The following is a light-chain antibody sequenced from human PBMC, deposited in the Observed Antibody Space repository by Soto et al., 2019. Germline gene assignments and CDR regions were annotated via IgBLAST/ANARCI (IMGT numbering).Light chain of an antibody. Sequence: IHMTHSPSSLSASVGDRVTITFRASQGISTYLNWYQKKPGKAPKLLIYAASSLQSGVPSRFSGSGSGTEFTLTISSLQPEDFAVYYCQQHGSSPITFGQGTRLEIK. CDR2: AAS. CDR3: QQHGSSPIT. V-gene: IGKV1-39*01. CDR1: QGISTY. J-gene: IGKJ5*01.